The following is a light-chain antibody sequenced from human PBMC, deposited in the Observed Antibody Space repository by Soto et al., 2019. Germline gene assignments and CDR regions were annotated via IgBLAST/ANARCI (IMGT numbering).Light chain of an antibody. V-gene: IGKV1-5*03. CDR2: KAS. CDR3: HQYNDNWT. J-gene: IGKJ1*01. Sequence: DIQMTQSPSTLSASVGDRVTITCRASQSISSWLAWYQQKPGTAPKLLIYKASTLQSGVPSRFSGSGSGTDFTLTITSLQPDDSATYYCHQYNDNWTFGQGTKV. CDR1: QSISSW.